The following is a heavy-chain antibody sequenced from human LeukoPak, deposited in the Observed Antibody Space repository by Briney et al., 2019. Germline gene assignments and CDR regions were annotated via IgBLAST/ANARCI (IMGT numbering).Heavy chain of an antibody. Sequence: GGSLRLSCAASGFTFSNSWMTWVRQAPGKGLEWVSSISSSYSYIYYADSVKGRFTISRDNSKNTLYLQMNSLRGEDTAVYYCAKDGDTMSGTYYYDMDVWGKGTTVTIS. D-gene: IGHD1-26*01. CDR1: GFTFSNSW. CDR2: ISSSYSYI. V-gene: IGHV3-21*01. J-gene: IGHJ6*03. CDR3: AKDGDTMSGTYYYDMDV.